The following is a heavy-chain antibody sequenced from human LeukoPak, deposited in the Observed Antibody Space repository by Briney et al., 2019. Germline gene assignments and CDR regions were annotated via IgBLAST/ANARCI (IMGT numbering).Heavy chain of an antibody. CDR2: ISWNSGSI. CDR3: ARHLSGITGYTYGRGIDY. V-gene: IGHV3-9*01. Sequence: GGSLRLSCAASGFTFDDYAMHWVRQAPGKGLEWVSGISWNSGSIGYADSVKGRFTISRDNAKTSLYLQMNSLRAEDTAVYYCARHLSGITGYTYGRGIDYWGQGTLVTVSS. CDR1: GFTFDDYA. D-gene: IGHD5-18*01. J-gene: IGHJ4*02.